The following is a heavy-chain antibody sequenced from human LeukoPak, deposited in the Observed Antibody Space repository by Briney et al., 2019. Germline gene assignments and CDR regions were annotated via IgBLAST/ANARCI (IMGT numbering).Heavy chain of an antibody. D-gene: IGHD6-13*01. Sequence: PGGSLRLSCAASGFTFSDYTLNWVRQPPGKGLEWVSSITGDSNYIYYADSVKGRFTVSRDNAKNSLYLQMNSLRAEDTAVYYCARDLGSSVGYWGQGTLVTVFS. V-gene: IGHV3-21*04. J-gene: IGHJ4*02. CDR2: ITGDSNYI. CDR3: ARDLGSSVGY. CDR1: GFTFSDYT.